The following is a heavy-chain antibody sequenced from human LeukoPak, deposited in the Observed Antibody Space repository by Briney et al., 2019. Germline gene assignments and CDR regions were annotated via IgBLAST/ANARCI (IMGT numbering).Heavy chain of an antibody. CDR1: GFTFSSYA. V-gene: IGHV3-23*01. J-gene: IGHJ4*02. D-gene: IGHD5-24*01. CDR2: ISNSDGST. Sequence: GGSLRLSCAASGFTFSSYAMNWVRQAPGKGLEWVSSISNSDGSTYYADFVKGRFTISRDNSKNTLHLQMNSLRAGDAAVYYCAKSLGVGGYTRYKGFDQWGQGTLVTVSS. CDR3: AKSLGVGGYTRYKGFDQ.